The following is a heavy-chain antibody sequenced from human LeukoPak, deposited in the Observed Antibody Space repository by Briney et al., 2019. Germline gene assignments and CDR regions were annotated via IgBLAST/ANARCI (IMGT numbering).Heavy chain of an antibody. CDR2: ISGSGSGT. Sequence: RSGGSLRLSCAASGFAFSNYAMSWVRQAPGKGLEWVSGISGSGSGTYYADSMKGRFTISRDNSKNTLYLQMNSLRAEDTAVYYCAGAGLEGYNTLTGYYPPFGYWGQGTLVTVSS. CDR1: GFAFSNYA. D-gene: IGHD3-9*01. CDR3: AGAGLEGYNTLTGYYPPFGY. V-gene: IGHV3-23*01. J-gene: IGHJ4*02.